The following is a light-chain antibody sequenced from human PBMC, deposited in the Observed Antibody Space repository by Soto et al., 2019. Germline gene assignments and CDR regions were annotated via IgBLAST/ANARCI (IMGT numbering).Light chain of an antibody. CDR1: TGAVTSGHY. J-gene: IGLJ2*01. CDR2: ETS. V-gene: IGLV7-46*01. Sequence: QAVVTQEPSLTVSPGGTVTLTCGSSTGAVTSGHYPYWFQQKPGQAPRTLIYETSNKHSWKPARFSGSLLGGKAALTLSGAQPEDEADYYCLLSYSGTRVFGGGTKLTVL. CDR3: LLSYSGTRV.